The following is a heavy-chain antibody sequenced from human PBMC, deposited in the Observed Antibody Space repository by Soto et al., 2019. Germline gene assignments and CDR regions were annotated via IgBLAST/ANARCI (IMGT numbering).Heavy chain of an antibody. CDR3: ATGGHNDGYNFYHGMDV. D-gene: IGHD5-18*01. CDR2: VIPLFDTA. Sequence: QVQVVQSGAEVKKPGSSVKVSCKVSGGIFTNNAISWVRLAPGQGLAWLGGVIPLFDTAYYAQIFRGRLKISADGATTTAYMELSGLTSADTAVYFCATGGHNDGYNFYHGMDVWGQGTTVTVS. V-gene: IGHV1-69*01. J-gene: IGHJ6*02. CDR1: GGIFTNNA.